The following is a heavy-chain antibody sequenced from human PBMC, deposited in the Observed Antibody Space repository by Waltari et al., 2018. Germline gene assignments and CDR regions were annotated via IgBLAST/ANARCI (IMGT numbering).Heavy chain of an antibody. D-gene: IGHD3-10*01. CDR3: ARAGRYWYGSGSQIGYYFDY. Sequence: EVQLVESGGGLVQPGGSLRLSCAASGFTFIRFAMHWVRQAPGRGLDYVSAISSIGGRTYYADSGKGRLTISRDNSKNALYLEMGSLRAEDMAVYDWARAGRYWYGSGSQIGYYFDYWGQGTLVTVSS. CDR2: ISSIGGRT. V-gene: IGHV3-64*07. J-gene: IGHJ4*02. CDR1: GFTFIRFA.